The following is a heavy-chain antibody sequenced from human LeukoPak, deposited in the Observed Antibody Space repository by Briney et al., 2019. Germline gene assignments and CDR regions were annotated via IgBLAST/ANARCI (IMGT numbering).Heavy chain of an antibody. Sequence: SETLSLTCTVSGGSISNYYWSWIRQPPGKGLEWIGYIYYRGSTNYNPSLKSRVTISVDTSKNQFSLKLSSVTAADTAVYYCARVHSGYDFGNRKYYYFDHWGQGTLVTVSS. J-gene: IGHJ4*02. CDR1: GGSISNYY. V-gene: IGHV4-59*08. D-gene: IGHD5-12*01. CDR3: ARVHSGYDFGNRKYYYFDH. CDR2: IYYRGST.